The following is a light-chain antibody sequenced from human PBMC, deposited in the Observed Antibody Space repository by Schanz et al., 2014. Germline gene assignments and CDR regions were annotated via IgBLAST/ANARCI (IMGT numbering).Light chain of an antibody. CDR2: EVS. J-gene: IGLJ3*02. CDR3: CSLSADSTWV. CDR1: SSDIGRYNY. V-gene: IGLV2-8*01. Sequence: QSVLTQPPSASGSPGQSVTISCTGTSSDIGRYNYVSWYQHHPGKAPKLMIYEVSKRPSGVPDRFSGSKSGNTASLTISGLQADDEADYHCCSLSADSTWVFGGGTKLTVL.